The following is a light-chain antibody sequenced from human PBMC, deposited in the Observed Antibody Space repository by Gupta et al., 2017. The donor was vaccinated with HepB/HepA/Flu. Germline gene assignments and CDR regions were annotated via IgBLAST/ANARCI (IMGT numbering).Light chain of an antibody. J-gene: IGKJ4*01. V-gene: IGKV3-11*01. CDR3: HQRNNCPVT. CDR2: DAS. CDR1: QSVSSY. Sequence: EIVLTQSPATLSLSPGERATLSCRASQSVSSYLSWYQQKPGQAPRLLIYDASNRATGIPARFSGSGSGTEFTLTISSLEPEDFAVYYCHQRNNCPVTFGRGTKVDIK.